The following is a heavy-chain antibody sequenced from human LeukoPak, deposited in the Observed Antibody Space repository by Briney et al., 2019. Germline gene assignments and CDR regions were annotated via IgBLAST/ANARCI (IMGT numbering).Heavy chain of an antibody. V-gene: IGHV1-46*01. D-gene: IGHD5-18*01. CDR3: ARRGWSAAMDNYYYCMDV. CDR1: GYTFTSYY. Sequence: ASVKVSCKASGYTFTSYYMHWVRQAPGQGLEWMGIINPSGGSTSYAQKFQGRVTMTRDMSTSTVYMELSSLRSEDTAVYYCARRGWSAAMDNYYYCMDVWGKGTTVTVSS. CDR2: INPSGGST. J-gene: IGHJ6*04.